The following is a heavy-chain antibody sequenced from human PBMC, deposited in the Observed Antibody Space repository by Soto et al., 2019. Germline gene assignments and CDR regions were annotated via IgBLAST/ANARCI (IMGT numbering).Heavy chain of an antibody. Sequence: SETLSLTCAVYGGSFSGYYWGWIRQPPGKGLEWIGEINHSGSTNYNPSLKSRVTISVDTSKNQFSLKLSSVTAADTAVYYWARGKATIFGVVITRMNWFDPWGQGTLVTVSS. D-gene: IGHD3-3*01. V-gene: IGHV4-34*01. J-gene: IGHJ5*02. CDR3: ARGKATIFGVVITRMNWFDP. CDR1: GGSFSGYY. CDR2: INHSGST.